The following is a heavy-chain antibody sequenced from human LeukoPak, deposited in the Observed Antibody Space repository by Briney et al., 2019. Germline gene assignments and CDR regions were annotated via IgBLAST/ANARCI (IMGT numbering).Heavy chain of an antibody. CDR2: ISWNSGSI. D-gene: IGHD5-24*01. Sequence: GGSLRLSCIASGFSFSDFWMSWVRQAPGKGLEWVSGISWNSGSIGYAESVKGRFTISRDNAKNSLYLQMNSLEDTAFYYCAKDTGMAFGLYYFDFWGQGTLVTVSS. V-gene: IGHV3-9*01. CDR1: GFSFSDFW. CDR3: AKDTGMAFGLYYFDF. J-gene: IGHJ4*02.